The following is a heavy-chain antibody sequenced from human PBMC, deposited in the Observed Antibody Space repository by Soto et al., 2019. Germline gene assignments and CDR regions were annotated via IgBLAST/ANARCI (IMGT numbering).Heavy chain of an antibody. Sequence: SDTLSLSCAVSCGSIISGGYSWSWIRQPPGKGLEWIGYIYHSGSTYYNPSLKSRVTISVDRSKNQFSLKLGYVTDADTAGYYCARGYCGGGNCYWFDYWGQGTLVTVSS. CDR2: IYHSGST. J-gene: IGHJ4*02. D-gene: IGHD2-15*01. CDR1: CGSIISGGYS. V-gene: IGHV4-30-2*01. CDR3: ARGYCGGGNCYWFDY.